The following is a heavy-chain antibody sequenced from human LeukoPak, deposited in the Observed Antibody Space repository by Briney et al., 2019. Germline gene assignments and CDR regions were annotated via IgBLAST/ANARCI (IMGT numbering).Heavy chain of an antibody. J-gene: IGHJ6*02. CDR3: ARRYDILTARGGYYYYGMDV. V-gene: IGHV4-39*01. D-gene: IGHD3-9*01. CDR1: GGSISSSSYY. CDR2: IYYSGST. Sequence: PSETLSLTCTVSGGSISSSSYYWGWIRQPPGKGLEWIGSIYYSGSTYYNPSLKSRVTISVDTSKNQFSLKLSSVTAADTAVYYCARRYDILTARGGYYYYGMDVWGQGTAVTVSS.